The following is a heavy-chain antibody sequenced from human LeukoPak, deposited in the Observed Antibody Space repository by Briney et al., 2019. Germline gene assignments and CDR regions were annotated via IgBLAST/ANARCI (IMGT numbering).Heavy chain of an antibody. Sequence: ASVKVSCRASGYTFTGYYMHWVRQAPGQGLEWMGWIIPNSGGTISAQKFQGRVTVNRDTSISTAYMELSRLRSDDTAVYYCARWLCSSTRCYLDYWGQGTLVTVPT. CDR3: ARWLCSSTRCYLDY. V-gene: IGHV1-2*02. CDR1: GYTFTGYY. D-gene: IGHD2-2*01. CDR2: IIPNSGGT. J-gene: IGHJ4*02.